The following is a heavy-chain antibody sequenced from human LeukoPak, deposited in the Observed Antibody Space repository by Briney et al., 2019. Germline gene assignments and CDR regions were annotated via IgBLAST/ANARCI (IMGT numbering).Heavy chain of an antibody. CDR1: GFTFSSYG. CDR2: IQYDGSNQ. CDR3: ARDPGRTAWGYCSGGSCYIDY. D-gene: IGHD2-15*01. J-gene: IGHJ4*02. V-gene: IGHV3-30*02. Sequence: GGSLRLSCTASGFTFSSYGMHWVRQAPGKGLEWVAYIQYDGSNQQYADSVKGRFTISRDNAKNSLYLQMNSLRAEDTAVYYCARDPGRTAWGYCSGGSCYIDYWGQGTLVTVSS.